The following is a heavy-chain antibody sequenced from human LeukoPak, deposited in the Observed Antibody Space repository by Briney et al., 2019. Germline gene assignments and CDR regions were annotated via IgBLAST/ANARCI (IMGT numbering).Heavy chain of an antibody. CDR3: ARDSGAAAGRALDY. CDR1: GFTFSSYW. V-gene: IGHV3-7*01. D-gene: IGHD6-13*01. Sequence: GGSLRLSCAASGFTFSSYWMSWVRQAPGKGLEWVANIKQDGSEKYYVDSVKGRFTISRDNAKNSLYLQMNSLRAEDTAVYYCARDSGAAAGRALDYWGQGTLVTVSS. J-gene: IGHJ4*02. CDR2: IKQDGSEK.